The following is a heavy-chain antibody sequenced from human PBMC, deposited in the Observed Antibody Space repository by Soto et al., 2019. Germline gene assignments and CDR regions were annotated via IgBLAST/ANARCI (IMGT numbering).Heavy chain of an antibody. CDR3: TREGGGIVAVGAVNDGFDI. V-gene: IGHV1-2*02. J-gene: IGHJ3*02. CDR1: GSTLSDYY. CDR2: INPNSGDP. D-gene: IGHD6-13*01. Sequence: GASVKVSCKASGSTLSDYYIQWVRQAPGQGLEWMGWINPNSGDPNYAQKCQGRVTMTRDTSINTAYMELRWLRSEETAVYYCTREGGGIVAVGAVNDGFDIWGQRTKVTVSS.